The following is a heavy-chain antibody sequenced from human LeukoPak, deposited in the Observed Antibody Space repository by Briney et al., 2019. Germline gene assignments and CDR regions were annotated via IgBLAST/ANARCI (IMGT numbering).Heavy chain of an antibody. CDR1: GFTFSSYA. Sequence: GGSLRLFCAASGFTFSSYAMSWVRQAPGKGLEWFSAISGSCGSTYYADSVKGRFTISRDNSKNTLYLQMNSLRAEDTAVYYCAKEGGRRFLEWLGGGSFDYWGQGTLVTVSS. CDR2: ISGSCGST. D-gene: IGHD3-3*01. J-gene: IGHJ4*02. CDR3: AKEGGRRFLEWLGGGSFDY. V-gene: IGHV3-23*01.